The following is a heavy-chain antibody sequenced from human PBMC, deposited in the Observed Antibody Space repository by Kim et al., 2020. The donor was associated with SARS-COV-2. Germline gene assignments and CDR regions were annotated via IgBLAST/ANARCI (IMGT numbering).Heavy chain of an antibody. CDR1: GGSIISENW. J-gene: IGHJ5*02. Sequence: SETLSLTCAVSGGSIISENWWSWVRQSPGKGLEWIAETHHSGSTNYNPSLRSRLTISVDKSKNHFSLGLSSVTAADTAVYYCAGHSPWQQLVTWGQGTLVTVSS. CDR2: THHSGST. V-gene: IGHV4-4*02. CDR3: AGHSPWQQLVT. D-gene: IGHD1-1*01.